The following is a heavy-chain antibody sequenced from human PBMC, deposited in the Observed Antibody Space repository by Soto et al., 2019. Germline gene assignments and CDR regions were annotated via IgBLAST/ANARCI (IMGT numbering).Heavy chain of an antibody. CDR3: ATLPTGFPTWFDP. CDR1: GYSFTTYW. CDR2: IHPGDSRT. D-gene: IGHD4-17*01. J-gene: IGHJ5*02. V-gene: IGHV5-51*01. Sequence: PGESLKISCHGSGYSFTTYWIAWVRQMPGEGLEWMGVIHPGDSRTEYSPSFQGQVTISADKSISTAYLQWNTLKTSDTATYYCATLPTGFPTWFDPWGQGTLVTVSS.